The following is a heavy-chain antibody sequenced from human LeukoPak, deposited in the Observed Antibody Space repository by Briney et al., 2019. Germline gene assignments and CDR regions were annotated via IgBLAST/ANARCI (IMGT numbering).Heavy chain of an antibody. V-gene: IGHV3-23*01. D-gene: IGHD6-13*01. CDR2: ISGSDGGT. Sequence: PGGSLRLSCAASGFAFSSYAMSWVRQAPGTGLEWVSAISGSDGGTYYADSVKGRFTISRDNSKNTLYLQMSTLRAEDTAVYYCAKSTTAGTRWFDPWGQGTLVTVSS. CDR1: GFAFSSYA. J-gene: IGHJ5*02. CDR3: AKSTTAGTRWFDP.